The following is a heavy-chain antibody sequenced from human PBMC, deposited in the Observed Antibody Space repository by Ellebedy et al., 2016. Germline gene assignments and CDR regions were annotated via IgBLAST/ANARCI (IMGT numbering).Heavy chain of an antibody. D-gene: IGHD6-13*01. V-gene: IGHV4-61*01. CDR3: ARDPAAAGSMWASSHFDY. CDR2: IYYSGST. CDR1: GGSVSSGSYY. J-gene: IGHJ4*02. Sequence: SETLSLTCTVSGGSVSSGSYYWSWIRQPPGKGLEWIGYIYYSGSTNYNPSLKSRVTISVDTSKNQFSLKLSSVTAADTAVYYCARDPAAAGSMWASSHFDYWGQGTLVTVSS.